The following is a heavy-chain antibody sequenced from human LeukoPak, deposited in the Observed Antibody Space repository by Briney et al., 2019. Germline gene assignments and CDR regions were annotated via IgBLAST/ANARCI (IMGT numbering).Heavy chain of an antibody. CDR2: ISSSSSYI. V-gene: IGHV3-21*01. Sequence: GGSLRLSCAASGFTFSSYSMNWVRQAPGKGLEWVSSISSSSSYIYYADSVKGRFTISRDNAKNSLYLQMNSLRAEDTAVYYCARGGSLLAPYYGMDVWGQGTTVTVSS. J-gene: IGHJ6*02. CDR3: ARGGSLLAPYYGMDV. D-gene: IGHD3-10*01. CDR1: GFTFSSYS.